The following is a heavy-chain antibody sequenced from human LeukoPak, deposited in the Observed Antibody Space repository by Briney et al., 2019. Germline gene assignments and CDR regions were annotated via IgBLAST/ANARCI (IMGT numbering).Heavy chain of an antibody. CDR1: GYTFTSYG. J-gene: IGHJ3*02. Sequence: GASVKVSCKASGYTFTSYGISWVRQAPGQGLEWMGWINPNSGGTNYAQKFQGRVTMTRDTSISTAYMELSRLRSDDTAVYYCAREGLATVSAFDIWGQGTMVTVSS. CDR3: AREGLATVSAFDI. D-gene: IGHD5-18*01. CDR2: INPNSGGT. V-gene: IGHV1-2*02.